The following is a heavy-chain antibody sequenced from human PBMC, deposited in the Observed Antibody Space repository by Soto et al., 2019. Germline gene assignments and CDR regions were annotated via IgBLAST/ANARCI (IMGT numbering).Heavy chain of an antibody. CDR1: GFTFSDYY. CDR3: ASQYGDYAHYYGMDV. D-gene: IGHD4-17*01. CDR2: ISSSGSTI. J-gene: IGHJ6*02. V-gene: IGHV3-11*01. Sequence: GSLRLSCAASGFTFSDYYMSWIRQAPGKGLEWVSYISSSGSTIYYADSVKGRFTISRDNAKNSLYLQMNSLRAEDTAVYYCASQYGDYAHYYGMDVWGRGTTVTVSS.